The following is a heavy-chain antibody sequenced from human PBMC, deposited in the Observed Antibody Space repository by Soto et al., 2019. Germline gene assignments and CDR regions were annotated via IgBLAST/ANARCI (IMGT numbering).Heavy chain of an antibody. CDR3: ARGPVAGSDF. Sequence: QVHLVQSGPEVKKPAASVRVSCKASGYTFTSYGIVWVRQAPGQGLEWMGWISPYTGETRSAEKFQDRVTLTTDTSTNTAYMALRSLTSDDTAVYFCARGPVAGSDFWGQGTLVTVSS. D-gene: IGHD6-19*01. V-gene: IGHV1-18*01. CDR2: ISPYTGET. J-gene: IGHJ4*02. CDR1: GYTFTSYG.